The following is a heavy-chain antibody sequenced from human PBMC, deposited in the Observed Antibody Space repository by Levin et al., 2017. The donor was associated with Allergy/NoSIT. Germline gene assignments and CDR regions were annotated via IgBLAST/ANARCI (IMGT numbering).Heavy chain of an antibody. J-gene: IGHJ4*02. D-gene: IGHD3-10*01. CDR1: GFTFSSYW. CDR2: IKQDGSEK. Sequence: GGSLRLSCAASGFTFSSYWMSWVRQAPGKGLEWVANIKQDGSEKYYVDSVKGRFTISRDSAKNSLYLQMNSLRAEDTAVYYCARMDYYGSGGINYWGQGTLVTVSS. V-gene: IGHV3-7*01. CDR3: ARMDYYGSGGINY.